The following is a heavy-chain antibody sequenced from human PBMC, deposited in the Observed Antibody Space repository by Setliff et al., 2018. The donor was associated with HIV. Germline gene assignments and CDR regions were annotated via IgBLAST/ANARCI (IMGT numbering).Heavy chain of an antibody. Sequence: GASVKVSCKASGGTFSSNAISWVRQAPGQGLEWMGGIIPIFGTANYAQKFQGRVTITADESTSTVYMELSSLRSEDTAVYYCARETLRWKSRAFDIWGQGTMVTVSS. CDR1: GGTFSSNA. CDR3: ARETLRWKSRAFDI. V-gene: IGHV1-69*13. J-gene: IGHJ3*02. CDR2: IIPIFGTA. D-gene: IGHD4-17*01.